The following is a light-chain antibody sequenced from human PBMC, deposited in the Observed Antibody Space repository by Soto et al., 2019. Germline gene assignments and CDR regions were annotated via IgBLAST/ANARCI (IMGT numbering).Light chain of an antibody. Sequence: QSVLTQPPSVSAAPGQKVTISCSGSSSNIGNNYVSWYQQLPGTAPKLIIYDNNKRPSGIPDRFSGSKSGTSGTLDITGLQTGDEADYYCATWDYSLTGEVFGGGTKLTVL. CDR2: DNN. V-gene: IGLV1-51*01. CDR1: SSNIGNNY. CDR3: ATWDYSLTGEV. J-gene: IGLJ2*01.